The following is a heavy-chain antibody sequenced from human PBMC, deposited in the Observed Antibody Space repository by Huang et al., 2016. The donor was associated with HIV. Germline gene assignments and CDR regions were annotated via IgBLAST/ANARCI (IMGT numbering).Heavy chain of an antibody. J-gene: IGHJ4*02. CDR2: INPSGAST. CDR1: GYTFTTYH. V-gene: IGHV1-46*01. Sequence: QVQLVQSGAEVKKPGASVKISCKAFGYTFTTYHMHWVRQAPGQGLEWMGMINPSGASTRYAQTFQGRVTMTSDTSTSTVYMELSSLTPEDTAVYYCARALLLFGLGSPLDFWGQGSLVTVSS. D-gene: IGHD3-10*01. CDR3: ARALLLFGLGSPLDF.